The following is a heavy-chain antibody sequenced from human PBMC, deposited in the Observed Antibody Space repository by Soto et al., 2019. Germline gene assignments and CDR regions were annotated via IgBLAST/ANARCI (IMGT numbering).Heavy chain of an antibody. J-gene: IGHJ3*02. Sequence: ASVKVSCKASGYTFTSYAMHWVRQAPGQRLEWMGWINAGNGNTKYSQKFQGRVTITRGTSASTAYMELSSLRSEGTAVYYCARPDYYGSSGYYGALDAFDSWGQGTMVTVSS. CDR1: GYTFTSYA. D-gene: IGHD3-22*01. V-gene: IGHV1-3*01. CDR3: ARPDYYGSSGYYGALDAFDS. CDR2: INAGNGNT.